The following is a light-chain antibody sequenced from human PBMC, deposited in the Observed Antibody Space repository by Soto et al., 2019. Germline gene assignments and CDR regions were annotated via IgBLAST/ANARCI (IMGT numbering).Light chain of an antibody. CDR3: ASWDGSRNAWV. CDR1: SSNIGSQY. J-gene: IGLJ3*02. V-gene: IGLV1-47*01. CDR2: RND. Sequence: QSVLTQPPSASGTPGQRVTISCSGSSSNIGSQYVYWYQQLPGTAPKLLIYRNDHRPSGVPDRFSGSKSGTSASLAISGLRSEDEADYYCASWDGSRNAWVFGGGTQLTVL.